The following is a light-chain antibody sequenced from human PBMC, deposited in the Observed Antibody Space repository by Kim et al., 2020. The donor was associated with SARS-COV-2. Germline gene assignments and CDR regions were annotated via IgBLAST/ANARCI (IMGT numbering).Light chain of an antibody. J-gene: IGKJ2*01. CDR1: QSVSSYS. V-gene: IGKV3-20*01. Sequence: SPGESATLSCRASQSVSSYSLAWYQQKPGQAPRLLIYSTSRRATGIPDRFSGSGSGTDFTLTVNRLEPEDFAVYYCQQYGSSPLYTFGQGTKLEIK. CDR2: STS. CDR3: QQYGSSPLYT.